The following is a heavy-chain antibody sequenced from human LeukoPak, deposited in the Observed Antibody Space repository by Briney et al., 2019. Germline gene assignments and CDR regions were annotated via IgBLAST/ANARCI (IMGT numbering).Heavy chain of an antibody. J-gene: IGHJ4*02. CDR3: ARDLDLLYFDY. Sequence: VGSLRLSCAASGFNFIDYSMNWVRQAPGKGLEWISYIGISSGNTKYADSVKGRFTISRDKARNSLYLQMNSLRVEDTAVYYCARDLDLLYFDYWGQGTLVTVSS. CDR1: GFNFIDYS. CDR2: IGISSGNT. V-gene: IGHV3-48*01. D-gene: IGHD1-26*01.